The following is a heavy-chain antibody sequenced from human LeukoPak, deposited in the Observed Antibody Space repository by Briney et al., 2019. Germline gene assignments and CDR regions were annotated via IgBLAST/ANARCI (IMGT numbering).Heavy chain of an antibody. CDR1: GGSISSSSYY. V-gene: IGHV4-39*01. CDR2: IYYSGST. CDR3: ARLQADHSFGYLYYFDY. J-gene: IGHJ4*02. Sequence: SETLSLTCTVSGGSISSSSYYWGWIRQPPGKGPEWIGSIYYSGSTYYNPSLKSRVTISVDTSKNQFSLKLSSVTPADTAVYYCARLQADHSFGYLYYFDYWGQGTLVTVSS. D-gene: IGHD5-18*01.